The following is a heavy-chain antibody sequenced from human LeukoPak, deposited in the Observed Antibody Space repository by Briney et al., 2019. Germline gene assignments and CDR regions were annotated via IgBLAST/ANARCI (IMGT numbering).Heavy chain of an antibody. J-gene: IGHJ4*02. D-gene: IGHD2-21*01. Sequence: ASVKVSCTASGYTFTGYYMHWVRQAPGQGLEWMGWINPNSGGTNYAQKFQGRVTMTRDTSISTAYMELSRLRSDDTAVYYCAAPIVTPEIFDYWGQGTLVTVSS. CDR3: AAPIVTPEIFDY. CDR2: INPNSGGT. CDR1: GYTFTGYY. V-gene: IGHV1-2*02.